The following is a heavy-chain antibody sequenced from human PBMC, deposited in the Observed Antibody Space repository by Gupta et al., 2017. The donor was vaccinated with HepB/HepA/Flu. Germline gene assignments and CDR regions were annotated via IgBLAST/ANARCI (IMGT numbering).Heavy chain of an antibody. J-gene: IGHJ4*02. CDR2: LSGSGGST. Sequence: EVQLLESGGGLVQPGGSLRLSCAASGFTFRSYAMNWVRQAPGKGLEWISGLSGSGGSTYYADSVKGRFTISRDNSKNTLYMQMNSLRAEDTAVYYCAKEHGYSGYEPLDFWGQGTLVTVSS. CDR1: GFTFRSYA. D-gene: IGHD5-12*01. CDR3: AKEHGYSGYEPLDF. V-gene: IGHV3-23*01.